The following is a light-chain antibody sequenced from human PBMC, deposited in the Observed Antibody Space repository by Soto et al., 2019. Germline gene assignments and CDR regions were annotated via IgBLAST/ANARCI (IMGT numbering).Light chain of an antibody. Sequence: VGDRVTITCRASQRISRYLAWYQQKPGEAPKLLIYDASSLQSGVPSRFSGSGSGTEFTLTISRLEPEDFAVYYCQHFSSYPGAFGGGTKVDIK. CDR1: QRISRY. V-gene: IGKV1-5*01. J-gene: IGKJ4*02. CDR2: DAS. CDR3: QHFSSYPGA.